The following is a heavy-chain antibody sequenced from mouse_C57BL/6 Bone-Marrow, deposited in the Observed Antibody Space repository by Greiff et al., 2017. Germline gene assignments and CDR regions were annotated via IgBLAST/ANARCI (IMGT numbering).Heavy chain of an antibody. V-gene: IGHV1-81*01. J-gene: IGHJ3*01. Sequence: VQLQQSGAELARPGASVKLSCTASGYTFTSYGISWVKQRTGLGLEWIGEIYPRSGNTYYNEKFKGNATLTEDKSSSTAYMELSSLTSEDSAVFCCARPIIMTTVGAPPFADWGQGTLVTFSA. D-gene: IGHD1-1*01. CDR1: GYTFTSYG. CDR3: ARPIIMTTVGAPPFAD. CDR2: IYPRSGNT.